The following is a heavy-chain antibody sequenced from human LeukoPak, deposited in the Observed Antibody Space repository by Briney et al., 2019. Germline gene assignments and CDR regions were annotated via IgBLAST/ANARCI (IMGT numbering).Heavy chain of an antibody. CDR3: AKDRQGGYYYYGMDV. V-gene: IGHV3-23*01. Sequence: GGSLRLSCAASGFTFSSYAMSWVRQAPGKGLEWVSAISGSGGSTYYADSVKGRFTISRDNSKNTLYLQMNSLRAEDTAVYYCAKDRQGGYYYYGMDVWGQGTTVTVPS. J-gene: IGHJ6*02. D-gene: IGHD3-16*01. CDR1: GFTFSSYA. CDR2: ISGSGGST.